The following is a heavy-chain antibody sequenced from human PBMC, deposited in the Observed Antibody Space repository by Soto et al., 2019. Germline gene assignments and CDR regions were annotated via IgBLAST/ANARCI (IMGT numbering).Heavy chain of an antibody. CDR2: ISWDGGST. J-gene: IGHJ4*02. D-gene: IGHD2-15*01. CDR3: AKDAGDCSGGSCYSILHY. Sequence: EVQLVESGGVVVQPGGSLRLSCAASGFTFDDYTMHWVRQAPGKGLEWVSLISWDGGSTYYADSVKGRFTISRDNSKNSLYLQMNSLRTEDTALYYCAKDAGDCSGGSCYSILHYWGQGTLVTVSS. CDR1: GFTFDDYT. V-gene: IGHV3-43*01.